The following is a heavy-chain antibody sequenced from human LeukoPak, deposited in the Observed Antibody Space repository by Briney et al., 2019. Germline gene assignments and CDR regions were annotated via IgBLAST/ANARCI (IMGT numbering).Heavy chain of an antibody. CDR1: GGPITSHY. V-gene: IGHV4-59*11. CDR3: ARDPYGGYYFDF. J-gene: IGHJ4*02. CDR2: IYSSGST. D-gene: IGHD4-23*01. Sequence: PSETLSLTCNVSGGPITSHYWSWIRQPPGKTLEWIGYIYSSGSTTYNPSLKSRVTISVDTSKNQSSLKLTSVAAADTAIYYCARDPYGGYYFDFWGQGTLVTVSS.